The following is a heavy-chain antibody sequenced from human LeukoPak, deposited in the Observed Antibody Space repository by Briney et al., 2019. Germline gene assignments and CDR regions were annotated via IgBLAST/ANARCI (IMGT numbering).Heavy chain of an antibody. V-gene: IGHV4-39*01. D-gene: IGHD4-23*01. CDR3: ARLSNYGGHSGDGY. CDR2: VFYSGTT. CDR1: GGATSSSNYY. J-gene: IGHJ4*02. Sequence: EPSETLSLTCTVSGGATSSSNYYWARIRQPPGKGLEWLGSVFYSGTTHYNPSLKSRVTISIDTSKNQFSPTLSSVTAADTSVYYCARLSNYGGHSGDGYWGQGTLVTVSS.